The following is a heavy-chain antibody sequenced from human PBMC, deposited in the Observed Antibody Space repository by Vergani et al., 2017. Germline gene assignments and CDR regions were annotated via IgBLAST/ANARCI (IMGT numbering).Heavy chain of an antibody. J-gene: IGHJ6*04. CDR2: IYSTGST. V-gene: IGHV4-59*13. CDR1: GGSFNTYY. D-gene: IGHD3-9*01. Sequence: QVQLEESGPGLVKPSETLSITCTVSGGSFNTYYWSWIRQSPGKGLEWIGYIYSTGSTNYNPSLNSRITMSVDTSKNQFSLKLRSVTAADTAVYFCARLMYRDEASTGYRLEGMDFWLEGTKVTISS. CDR3: ARLMYRDEASTGYRLEGMDF.